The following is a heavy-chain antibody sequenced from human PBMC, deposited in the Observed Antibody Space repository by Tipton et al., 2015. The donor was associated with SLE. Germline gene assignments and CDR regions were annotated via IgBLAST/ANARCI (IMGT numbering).Heavy chain of an antibody. D-gene: IGHD6-19*01. J-gene: IGHJ3*02. CDR1: GGSFSGYY. CDR2: INHSGST. Sequence: LRLTCAVYGGSFSGYYWSWIRQPPGKGLEWIGEINHSGSTNYNPSLKSRVTISVDTSKNQFSLKLSSVTAADTAVYYCARGGGSSGWSDAFDIWGQGTMVTVSS. CDR3: ARGGGSSGWSDAFDI. V-gene: IGHV4-34*01.